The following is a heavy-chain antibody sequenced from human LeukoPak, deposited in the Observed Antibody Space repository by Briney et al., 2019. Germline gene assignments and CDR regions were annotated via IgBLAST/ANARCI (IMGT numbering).Heavy chain of an antibody. V-gene: IGHV3-30*04. CDR1: GFTFSSYA. D-gene: IGHD3-22*01. J-gene: IGHJ4*02. Sequence: GGSLRLSCAASGFTFSSYAMHWVRQAPGKGLEWVAVISYDGSNKYYADSVKGRFTISRDNSKNTLYLQMNSLRAEDTAVYYCARIFVVIKAWDYRGQGTLVTVSS. CDR3: ARIFVVIKAWDY. CDR2: ISYDGSNK.